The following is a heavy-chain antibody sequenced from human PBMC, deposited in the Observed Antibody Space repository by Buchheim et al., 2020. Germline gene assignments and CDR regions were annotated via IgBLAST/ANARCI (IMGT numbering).Heavy chain of an antibody. CDR2: SSVIGGIT. D-gene: IGHD4-17*01. J-gene: IGHJ4*02. V-gene: IGHV3-23*01. CDR3: AKDRAGSRATTADY. CDR1: GFTFSNYA. Sequence: EVQLLESGGGLVQPGGSLRLSCAASGFTFSNYAMSWVRQAPGKGLEWVSGSSVIGGITHSADSVKGRFPLSRDNSKHTLYLQMNSLRAEDTAVYYCAKDRAGSRATTADYWGQGTL.